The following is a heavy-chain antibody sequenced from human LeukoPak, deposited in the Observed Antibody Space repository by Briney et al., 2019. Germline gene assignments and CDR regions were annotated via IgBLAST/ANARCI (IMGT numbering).Heavy chain of an antibody. V-gene: IGHV5-51*01. CDR3: ARQMITGYAFDI. Sequence: GESLKISCKGSGYSFTTYWLAWVRQMRGKGLEWMGIIYPGDSDTRYSPSFQGQVTISADKSISAAYLQWSRLKASDTAMYYCARQMITGYAFDIWGQGTMVTVSS. CDR1: GYSFTTYW. CDR2: IYPGDSDT. D-gene: IGHD3-16*01. J-gene: IGHJ3*02.